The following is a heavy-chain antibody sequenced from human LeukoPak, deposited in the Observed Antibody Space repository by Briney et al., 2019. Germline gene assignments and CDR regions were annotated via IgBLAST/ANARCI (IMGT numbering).Heavy chain of an antibody. CDR1: GFTFSSSA. D-gene: IGHD1-26*01. CDR2: ISPSGDTA. J-gene: IGHJ4*02. V-gene: IGHV3-23*01. CDR3: AKREAPYFFDY. Sequence: GGSLRLSCVASGFTFSSSAMSWVRQAPGKGLEWVSRISPSGDTAYYASSVKGRFTISRDNSKNTLYLQMNSLRAEDTAVYYCAKREAPYFFDYWGQGTLVTVSS.